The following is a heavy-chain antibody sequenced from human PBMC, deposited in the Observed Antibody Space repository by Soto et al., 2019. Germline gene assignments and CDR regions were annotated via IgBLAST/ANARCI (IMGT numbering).Heavy chain of an antibody. J-gene: IGHJ6*02. D-gene: IGHD4-4*01. CDR2: ISGSGGST. CDR3: AKDPTVTTILIYYYYGMDV. V-gene: IGHV3-23*01. Sequence: GGSLRLSCAASGFTFSSYAMSWVHQAPGKGLEWVSAISGSGGSTYYADSVKGRFTISRDNSKNTLYLQMNSLRAEDTAVYYCAKDPTVTTILIYYYYGMDVWGQGTTVTVSS. CDR1: GFTFSSYA.